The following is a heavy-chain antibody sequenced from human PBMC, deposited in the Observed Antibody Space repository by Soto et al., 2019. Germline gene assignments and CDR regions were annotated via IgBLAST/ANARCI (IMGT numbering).Heavy chain of an antibody. D-gene: IGHD5-12*01. CDR1: GGSFSGYY. Sequence: SETLSLTCAVYGGSFSGYYWSWIRQPPGKGLEWIGEINHSGSTNYNPSLKSRVTISVDTSKNQFSLKLSSVTAADTAVYYCARDPGYGLYYWGQGTLVTVSS. CDR3: ARDPGYGLYY. CDR2: INHSGST. V-gene: IGHV4-34*01. J-gene: IGHJ4*02.